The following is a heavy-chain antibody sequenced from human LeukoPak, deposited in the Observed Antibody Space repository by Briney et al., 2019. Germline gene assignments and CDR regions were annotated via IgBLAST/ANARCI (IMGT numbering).Heavy chain of an antibody. J-gene: IGHJ5*02. D-gene: IGHD3-16*02. CDR2: IYHSGST. CDR1: GGSISSSSYY. Sequence: SETLSLTCTVSGGSISSSSYYWGWIRQPPGKGLEWIESIYHSGSTYYNPSLKSRVTISVDTSKNQFSLKLSSVTAADTAVYYCARASDYVWGSYRYPNWFDPWGRGTPVTVSS. V-gene: IGHV4-39*07. CDR3: ARASDYVWGSYRYPNWFDP.